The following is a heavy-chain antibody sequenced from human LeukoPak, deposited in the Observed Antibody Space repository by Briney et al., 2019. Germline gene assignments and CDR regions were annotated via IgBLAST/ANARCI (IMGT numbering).Heavy chain of an antibody. CDR3: ARGGITMIVVVITREFFFDY. D-gene: IGHD3-22*01. V-gene: IGHV4-34*01. CDR1: GGSFSGYY. J-gene: IGHJ4*02. Sequence: PPETLSLTCAVYGGSFSGYYWSWIRQPPGKGLEWIGEINHSGSTNYNPSLKSRVTISVDTSKNQFSLKLSSVTAADTAVYYCARGGITMIVVVITREFFFDYWGQGTLVTVSS. CDR2: INHSGST.